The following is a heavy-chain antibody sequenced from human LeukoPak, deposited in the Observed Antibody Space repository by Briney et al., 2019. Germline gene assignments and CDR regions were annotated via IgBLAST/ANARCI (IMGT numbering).Heavy chain of an antibody. CDR2: FDPEDGET. J-gene: IGHJ4*02. Sequence: ASVKVSCKVSGYTLTELSMHWVRQAPGKGLEWMGGFDPEDGETICAQKFQGRVTMTEDTSTDTAYMELSSLRSEDTAVYYCATGEYYGSGYYFDYWGQGTLVTVSS. CDR3: ATGEYYGSGYYFDY. CDR1: GYTLTELS. D-gene: IGHD3-10*01. V-gene: IGHV1-24*01.